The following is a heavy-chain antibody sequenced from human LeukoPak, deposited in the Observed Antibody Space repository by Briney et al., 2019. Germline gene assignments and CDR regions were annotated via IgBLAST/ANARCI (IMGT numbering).Heavy chain of an antibody. Sequence: SETLSLTCTVSGGSVSSYHWSWIRQPPGKGLEWIGYIYNSESTNYNSSLQSRVTMSLDTSKNQLFLKLSSVTAADTAVYYCARFHSGPSGWYVLWYFDLWGRGTLVTVSS. V-gene: IGHV4-4*09. CDR3: ARFHSGPSGWYVLWYFDL. D-gene: IGHD6-19*01. CDR2: IYNSEST. J-gene: IGHJ2*01. CDR1: GGSVSSYH.